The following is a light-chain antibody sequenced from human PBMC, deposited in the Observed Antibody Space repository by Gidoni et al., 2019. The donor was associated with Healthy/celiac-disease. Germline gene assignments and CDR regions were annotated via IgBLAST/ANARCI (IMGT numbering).Light chain of an antibody. J-gene: IGKJ2*01. Sequence: DIQMTQSPSTLSASVGDRDTITCRASQSISSWLAWYQQKPGKAPKLLIYKASSLESGVPSRFSGSGSGTEFTLTISSLLPDDFSTYYCQQYRYTFGQGTKLEIK. CDR3: QQYRYT. V-gene: IGKV1-5*03. CDR2: KAS. CDR1: QSISSW.